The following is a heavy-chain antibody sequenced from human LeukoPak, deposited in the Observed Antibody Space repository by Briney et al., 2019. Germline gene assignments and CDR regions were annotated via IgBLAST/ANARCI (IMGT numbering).Heavy chain of an antibody. CDR3: ARWLYNSGWAIDY. J-gene: IGHJ4*02. Sequence: GGSLRLSCAASGFTFSSYGMSWVRQAPGKGLDWVANIRQDGSGKFYADSVKGRFTISRDNAKNSLFLQMNSLRAEDTAVYFCARWLYNSGWAIDYWGQGTLVTVSS. D-gene: IGHD6-19*01. CDR1: GFTFSSYG. CDR2: IRQDGSGK. V-gene: IGHV3-7*01.